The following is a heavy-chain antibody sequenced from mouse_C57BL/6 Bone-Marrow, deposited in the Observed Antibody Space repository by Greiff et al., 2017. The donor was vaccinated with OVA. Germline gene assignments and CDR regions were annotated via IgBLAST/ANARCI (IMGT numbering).Heavy chain of an antibody. CDR2: ISYDGSN. D-gene: IGHD2-5*01. J-gene: IGHJ3*01. CDR1: GYSITSGYY. V-gene: IGHV3-6*01. CDR3: ARGAYSNYEFAY. Sequence: EVKLMESGPGLVKPSQSLSLTCSVTGYSITSGYYWNWIRQFPGNKLEWMGYISYDGSNNYNPSLKNRISITRDTSKNQFFLKLNSVTTEDTATYYCARGAYSNYEFAYWGQGTLVTVSA.